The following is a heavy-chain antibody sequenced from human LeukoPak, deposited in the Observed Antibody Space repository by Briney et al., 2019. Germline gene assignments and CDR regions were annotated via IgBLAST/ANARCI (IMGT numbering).Heavy chain of an antibody. J-gene: IGHJ6*02. Sequence: ASVKVSCKASGYTFTSYDINWVRQATGQGLEWMGWMNPNSGNTGYAQKFQGRVTMTRNTSISTAYMELSSLRSEVTAVYYCAREKGYCSSTSCYGAGGMDVWGQGTTVTVSS. CDR3: AREKGYCSSTSCYGAGGMDV. CDR2: MNPNSGNT. CDR1: GYTFTSYD. D-gene: IGHD2-2*01. V-gene: IGHV1-8*01.